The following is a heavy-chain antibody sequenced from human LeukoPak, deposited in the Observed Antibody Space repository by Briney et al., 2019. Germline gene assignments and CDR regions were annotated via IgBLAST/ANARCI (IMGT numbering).Heavy chain of an antibody. Sequence: SETLSLTCTVSGGSISSGSYYWSWIRQPAGKGLEWIGRIYTSGSTNYNPSLKSRVTISVDTSKNQFSLKLTSVTAADTAVYFCATHEWGLDSSGGWSLGSIDYWGQGTPVTVSS. V-gene: IGHV4-61*02. CDR2: IYTSGST. J-gene: IGHJ4*02. CDR1: GGSISSGSYY. D-gene: IGHD6-19*01. CDR3: ATHEWGLDSSGGWSLGSIDY.